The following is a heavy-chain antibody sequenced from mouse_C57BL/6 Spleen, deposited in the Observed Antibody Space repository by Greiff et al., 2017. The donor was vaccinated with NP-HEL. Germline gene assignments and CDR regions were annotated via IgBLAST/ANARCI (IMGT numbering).Heavy chain of an antibody. J-gene: IGHJ1*03. Sequence: EVKLVESGGGLVKPGGSLKLSCAASGFTFSSYAMSWVRQTPEKRLEWVATISDGGSYTYYPDNVKGRFTISRDNAKNNLYLQMSHLKSEDTAMYYCARDDFDVWGTGTTVTVSS. CDR2: ISDGGSYT. CDR1: GFTFSSYA. CDR3: ARDDFDV. V-gene: IGHV5-4*01.